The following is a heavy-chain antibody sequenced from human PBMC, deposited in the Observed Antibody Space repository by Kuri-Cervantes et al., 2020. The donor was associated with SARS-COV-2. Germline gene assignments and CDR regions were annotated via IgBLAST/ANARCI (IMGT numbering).Heavy chain of an antibody. J-gene: IGHJ6*03. CDR1: GGSISSYY. CDR2: IYYSGST. D-gene: IGHD6-19*01. V-gene: IGHV4-59*12. CDR3: ARDRLIAVAGTGYYYMDV. Sequence: SETLSLTCTVSGGSISSYYWSWIRQPPGKGLEWIGYIYYSGSTNYNPSLKSRVTISVDTSKNQFSLKLSSVTAADTAVYYCARDRLIAVAGTGYYYMDVWGKGTTVTVSS.